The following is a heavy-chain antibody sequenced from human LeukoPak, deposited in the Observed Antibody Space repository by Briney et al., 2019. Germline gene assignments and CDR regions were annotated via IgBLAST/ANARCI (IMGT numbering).Heavy chain of an antibody. V-gene: IGHV1-18*01. CDR3: AREEYAYGWIDY. CDR2: ISAYNGDT. J-gene: IGHJ4*02. CDR1: GGTFISYA. Sequence: ASVKVSCKASGGTFISYAISWVRQAPGQGLEWMGRISAYNGDTNYAQNLQGRVTMKTDTSTSTAHMELRSLTSDDTAVYYCAREEYAYGWIDYWGQGTLVTVSS. D-gene: IGHD3-16*01.